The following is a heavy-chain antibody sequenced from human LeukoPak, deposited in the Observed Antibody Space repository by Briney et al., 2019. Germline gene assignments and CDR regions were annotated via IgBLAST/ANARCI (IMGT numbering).Heavy chain of an antibody. J-gene: IGHJ3*02. CDR1: GFTFSSYA. CDR2: ISGSGGST. CDR3: AKAKPSWDFWTGLSLSSAFDI. V-gene: IGHV3-23*01. Sequence: HTGGSLRLSCAASGFTFSSYAMSWVRQAPGKGLEWVSAISGSGGSTYYADSVKGRFTISRDNSKNTLYLQMNSLRAEDTAVYYCAKAKPSWDFWTGLSLSSAFDIWGQGTMVTVSS. D-gene: IGHD3-3*01.